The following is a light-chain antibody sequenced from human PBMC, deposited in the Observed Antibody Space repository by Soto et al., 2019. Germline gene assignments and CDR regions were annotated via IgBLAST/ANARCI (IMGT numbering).Light chain of an antibody. Sequence: DIQMTQSPPTLSASVGDRVTITCRASQSIANWLAWYQRXPGKAPKLLIYKASSLESGVPSRFSGSGSGTEFTLTISSLQPDDFATYYCQEYNSDSTFGQGTKVDIK. CDR2: KAS. V-gene: IGKV1-5*03. CDR3: QEYNSDST. CDR1: QSIANW. J-gene: IGKJ1*01.